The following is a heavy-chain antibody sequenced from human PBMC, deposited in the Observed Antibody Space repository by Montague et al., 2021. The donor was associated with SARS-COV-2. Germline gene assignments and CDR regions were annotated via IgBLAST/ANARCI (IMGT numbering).Heavy chain of an antibody. Sequence: SETLSLTCSVSGGSISTYYWSWIRQPPGKGLEWIGYIYYSGNTNYNPSLKSRVTISMDSSKNQFSLELSSVTAADMAVYYCASAERPCTGSCCYYVYWGQGTLVTVSS. D-gene: IGHD2-15*01. CDR3: ASAERPCTGSCCYYVY. V-gene: IGHV4-59*01. J-gene: IGHJ4*02. CDR2: IYYSGNT. CDR1: GGSISTYY.